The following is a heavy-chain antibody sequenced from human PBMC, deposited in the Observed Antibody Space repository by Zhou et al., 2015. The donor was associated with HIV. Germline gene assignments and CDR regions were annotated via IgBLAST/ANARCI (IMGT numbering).Heavy chain of an antibody. CDR3: AREREYCSGGDCYSRLDY. CDR1: GGTFSTHN. Sequence: QVQLLQSGPEVKKPGSSVKVSCKASGGTFSTHNIGWVRQAPGQGLEWVGGINPLFGTATYAQKFQGRVTITADKSTNTSYMQLSSLRSEDTAVYYCAREREYCSGGDCYSRLDYWGQGTLVTVTS. V-gene: IGHV1-69*06. D-gene: IGHD2-15*01. CDR2: INPLFGTA. J-gene: IGHJ4*02.